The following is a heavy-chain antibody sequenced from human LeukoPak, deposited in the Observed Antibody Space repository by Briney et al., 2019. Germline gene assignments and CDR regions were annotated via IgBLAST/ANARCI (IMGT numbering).Heavy chain of an antibody. CDR1: GGSISSSSYY. D-gene: IGHD2-21*01. J-gene: IGHJ4*02. Sequence: PSETLSLTCIVSGGSISSSSYYWGWIRQPPGKGLEWIGSIYYSGSTYYNPSLKSRVTISVDTSKNQFSLKLSSVTAADTAVYYCARHPNPGRGGDFDYWGQGTLVTVSS. CDR3: ARHPNPGRGGDFDY. CDR2: IYYSGST. V-gene: IGHV4-39*01.